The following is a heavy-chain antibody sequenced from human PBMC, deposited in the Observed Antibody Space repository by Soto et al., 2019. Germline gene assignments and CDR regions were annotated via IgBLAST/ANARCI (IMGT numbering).Heavy chain of an antibody. Sequence: SGPTLVNPTETLTLTCTCSGFSLTSPGMCLSWIRQPPGKALEWLALIERDDDDKYYSTSLKTRLTISKDTRKNQVVLTMANMDPADTGTYYCARSIRGPRRFNGMDVWGQGTTVTVSS. CDR1: GFSLTSPGMC. J-gene: IGHJ6*02. V-gene: IGHV2-70*13. CDR3: ARSIRGPRRFNGMDV. CDR2: IERDDDDK. D-gene: IGHD1-20*01.